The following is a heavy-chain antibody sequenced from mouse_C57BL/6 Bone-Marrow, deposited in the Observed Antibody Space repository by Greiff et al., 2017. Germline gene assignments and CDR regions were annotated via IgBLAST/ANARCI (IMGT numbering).Heavy chain of an antibody. Sequence: EVKLVESGGGLVKPGGSLKISCAASGFTFSDYGMHWVRQAPEKGLEWVAYISSGGSTIYYADTVKGRFTISRDNAKNTLFLQMTSLRSEDTAMYYCAKGSSSNYYAMDYWGQGTSVTVSS. CDR1: GFTFSDYG. V-gene: IGHV5-17*01. J-gene: IGHJ4*01. CDR2: ISSGGSTI. CDR3: AKGSSSNYYAMDY. D-gene: IGHD1-1*01.